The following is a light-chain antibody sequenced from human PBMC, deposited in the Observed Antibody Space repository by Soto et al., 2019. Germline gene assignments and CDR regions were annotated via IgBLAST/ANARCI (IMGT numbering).Light chain of an antibody. CDR3: TSYTSSSTPV. CDR1: SSDVGGYNY. CDR2: EVS. V-gene: IGLV2-14*01. J-gene: IGLJ1*01. Sequence: QSALTQPASVSGSPGQAITISCTGTSSDVGGYNYVSWYQQHPGKAPKLMIYEVSNRPSGVSDRFSGSKSGNTASLTISGLQSEDEAHYYCTSYTSSSTPVFGTGTKLTGL.